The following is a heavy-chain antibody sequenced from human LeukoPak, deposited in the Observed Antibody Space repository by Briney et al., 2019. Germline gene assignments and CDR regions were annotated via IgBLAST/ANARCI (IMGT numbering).Heavy chain of an antibody. CDR1: GDSISYYY. CDR2: IYYSGSAYT. Sequence: SETLSLTCNVSGDSISYYYWGWIRQPPGKGLEWIGYIYYSGSAYTNYNPSLKSRVNISVDASKNLFSLNLSSVTGADTAMYYCARLTIVVPSFGVDVWGPGTTVTVSS. CDR3: ARLTIVVPSFGVDV. J-gene: IGHJ6*02. V-gene: IGHV4-59*08. D-gene: IGHD4-11*01.